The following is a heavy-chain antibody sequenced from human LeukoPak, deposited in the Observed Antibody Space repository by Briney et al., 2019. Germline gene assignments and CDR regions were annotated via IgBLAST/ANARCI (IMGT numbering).Heavy chain of an antibody. J-gene: IGHJ6*02. V-gene: IGHV4-30-4*01. CDR3: GRDRDKGYYGMDV. CDR2: IYYSGST. D-gene: IGHD2-15*01. CDR1: GGSISSGDYY. Sequence: PSETLSLTCTVSGGSISSGDYYWSWIRQPPGKGLEWIGYIYYSGSTYYNPSLKSRVTISVDTSKNQFSLKLSSVTAADTAVYYCGRDRDKGYYGMDVWGQGTTVTVSS.